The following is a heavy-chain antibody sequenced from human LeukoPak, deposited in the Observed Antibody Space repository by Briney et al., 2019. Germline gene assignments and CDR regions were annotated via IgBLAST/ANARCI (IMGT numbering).Heavy chain of an antibody. Sequence: SETLSLTCTACGYSSSTGYYWGWIRQPPGKGLEWIGSIYHSGSTYYNPSLKSRVAISVDTSKNQFSLKLSFVTAADTAVYYCARGPPAVLYHYDSSGIFYFDYWGQGTLVTVSS. D-gene: IGHD3-22*01. V-gene: IGHV4-38-2*02. CDR3: ARGPPAVLYHYDSSGIFYFDY. CDR1: GYSSSTGYY. CDR2: IYHSGST. J-gene: IGHJ4*02.